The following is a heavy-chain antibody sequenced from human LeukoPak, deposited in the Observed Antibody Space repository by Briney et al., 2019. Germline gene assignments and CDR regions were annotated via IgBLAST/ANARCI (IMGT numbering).Heavy chain of an antibody. Sequence: PGGSLRLSCAASGFTFSTYNMNWVRQAPGKGLEWVSYISSSSSTIFYADSVKDRFTVSRDNAKNSLYLQMNSLRVEDTAVYYCTSYSGPGAFDFWGQGTMVTVSS. V-gene: IGHV3-48*01. CDR2: ISSSSSTI. D-gene: IGHD2-15*01. CDR1: GFTFSTYN. J-gene: IGHJ3*01. CDR3: TSYSGPGAFDF.